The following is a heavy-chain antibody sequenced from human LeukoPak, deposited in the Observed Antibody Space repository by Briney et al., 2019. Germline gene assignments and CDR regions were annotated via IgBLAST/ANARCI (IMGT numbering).Heavy chain of an antibody. J-gene: IGHJ4*02. CDR3: ARGARLEPTRVFDY. Sequence: GASVKVSCKASGGTFSSYAISWVRQAPGQGLEWMGGIIPIFGTANYAQKFQGRVTITADESTSTAYMELSSLRSEDAAVYYCARGARLEPTRVFDYWGQGTLVTVSS. CDR2: IIPIFGTA. V-gene: IGHV1-69*13. CDR1: GGTFSSYA.